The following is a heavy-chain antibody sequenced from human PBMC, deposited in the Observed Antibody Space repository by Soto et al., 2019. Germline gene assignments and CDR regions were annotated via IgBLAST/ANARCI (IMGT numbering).Heavy chain of an antibody. CDR1: GFTFSSYA. CDR2: IYSGGST. Sequence: PGGSLRLSCAASGFTFSSYAMSWVRQAPGKGLEWVSVIYSGGSTYYADSVKGRFTISRDNSKNTLYLQMNSLRAEDTAVYYCASQAGPKIAARLRYYYYGMDVWGQGTTVTVSS. V-gene: IGHV3-53*01. J-gene: IGHJ6*02. CDR3: ASQAGPKIAARLRYYYYGMDV. D-gene: IGHD6-6*01.